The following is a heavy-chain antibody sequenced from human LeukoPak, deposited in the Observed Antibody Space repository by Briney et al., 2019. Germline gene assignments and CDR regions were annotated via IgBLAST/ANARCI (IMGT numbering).Heavy chain of an antibody. CDR2: TYYSGST. D-gene: IGHD3-22*01. Sequence: SQTLSLTCTVSGGSISSGDYYWSWVRQPPGKGLEWIGYTYYSGSTYYNPSLKNRVSISVDTSKNQFSLNLSSVTAADTAVYYCARPYYYDSRIDPWGQGTLVTVSS. CDR3: ARPYYYDSRIDP. J-gene: IGHJ5*02. CDR1: GGSISSGDYY. V-gene: IGHV4-30-4*01.